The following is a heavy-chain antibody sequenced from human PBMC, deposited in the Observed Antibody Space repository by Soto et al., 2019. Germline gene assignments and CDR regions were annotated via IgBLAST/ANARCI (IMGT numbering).Heavy chain of an antibody. CDR2: IYYSGST. Sequence: ETLSLTCTVSGGSISSSSYYWGWIRQPPGKGLEWIGSIYYSGSTYYNPSLKSRVTISVDTSKNQFSLKLSSVTAADTAVYYCARISGYGFDFDYWGQGTLVTVSS. J-gene: IGHJ4*02. V-gene: IGHV4-39*01. CDR3: ARISGYGFDFDY. D-gene: IGHD5-12*01. CDR1: GGSISSSSYY.